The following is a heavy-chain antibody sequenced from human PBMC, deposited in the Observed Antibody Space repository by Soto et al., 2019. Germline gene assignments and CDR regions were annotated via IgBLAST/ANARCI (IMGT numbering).Heavy chain of an antibody. CDR2: IVVGSGNT. D-gene: IGHD3-22*01. J-gene: IGHJ5*02. V-gene: IGHV1-58*01. Sequence: SVKVSCKASGFTFTSSAVQWVRQARGQRLEWIGWIVVGSGNTNYAQKFQERVTITRDMSTSTAYMELSSLRSEDTAVYYCAAAPLKYYYDSSGYPWGQGTLVT. CDR1: GFTFTSSA. CDR3: AAAPLKYYYDSSGYP.